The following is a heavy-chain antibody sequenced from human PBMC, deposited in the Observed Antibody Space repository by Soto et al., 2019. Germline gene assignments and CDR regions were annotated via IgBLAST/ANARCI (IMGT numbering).Heavy chain of an antibody. V-gene: IGHV4-59*01. CDR2: IYYSGST. J-gene: IGHJ6*02. CDR3: ARMSIAALPDYYYYGMDV. Sequence: KSSETLSLTCTVSGGSISSYYWSWIRQPPGKGLEWIGYIYYSGSTNYNPSLKSRVTISVDTSTNQFSLKLSSVTAADTAVYYCARMSIAALPDYYYYGMDVWGQGTTVTVSS. D-gene: IGHD6-6*01. CDR1: GGSISSYY.